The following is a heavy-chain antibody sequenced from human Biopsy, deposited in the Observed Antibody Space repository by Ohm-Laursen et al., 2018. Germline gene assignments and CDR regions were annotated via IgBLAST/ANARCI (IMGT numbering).Heavy chain of an antibody. CDR1: RDSISNYY. D-gene: IGHD1-7*01. CDR3: ARDYGLELGGLEAFDI. CDR2: IYYTGST. Sequence: SETLSLTCTVSRDSISNYYWTWIRQSPGKGLEWIGYIYYTGSTNYNPSVKSRVTISVDTSKNQFSLKLNSVTAADTAVYYCARDYGLELGGLEAFDIWGQGTMVTVSS. J-gene: IGHJ3*02. V-gene: IGHV4-59*01.